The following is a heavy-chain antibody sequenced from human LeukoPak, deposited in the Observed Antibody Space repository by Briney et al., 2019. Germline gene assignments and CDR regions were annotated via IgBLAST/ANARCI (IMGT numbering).Heavy chain of an antibody. CDR1: GGSISSYY. Sequence: SETLSLTCTVSGGSISSYYWSWIRQPPGKGLEWIGYIYYSGSTNYNPSLKSRVTISVDTSKNQFSLKLSSVTAADTAVYYCLVVTATQNNWFDPWGQGTLVTVSS. CDR2: IYYSGST. J-gene: IGHJ5*02. CDR3: LVVTATQNNWFDP. D-gene: IGHD2-21*02. V-gene: IGHV4-59*12.